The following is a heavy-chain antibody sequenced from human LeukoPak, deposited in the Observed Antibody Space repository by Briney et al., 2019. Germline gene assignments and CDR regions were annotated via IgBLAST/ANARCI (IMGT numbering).Heavy chain of an antibody. CDR3: AKDLHYGSADY. D-gene: IGHD3-10*01. J-gene: IGHJ4*02. CDR2: ISSSGSTK. V-gene: IGHV3-48*03. CDR1: GFIFSSYE. Sequence: GSLRLSCAASGFIFSSYEMNWVRQAPGKGLEWVSYISSSGSTKYYADSVKGRFTISRDNAKNSLSLQINSLRAEDTAVYYCAKDLHYGSADYWGQGTLVTVSS.